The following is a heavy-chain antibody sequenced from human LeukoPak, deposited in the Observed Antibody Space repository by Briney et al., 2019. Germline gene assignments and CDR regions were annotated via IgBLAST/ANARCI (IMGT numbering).Heavy chain of an antibody. CDR2: INHSGST. D-gene: IGHD3-10*01. J-gene: IGHJ6*02. Sequence: SETLSLTCAVYGGSFSGYYWSWIRRPPGKGLEWIGEINHSGSTNYNPSLKSRVTISVDTSKNQFSLKLSSVTAADTAVYYCASKVTYYYGSGSYHRHYYYGMDVWGQGTTVTVSS. V-gene: IGHV4-34*01. CDR3: ASKVTYYYGSGSYHRHYYYGMDV. CDR1: GGSFSGYY.